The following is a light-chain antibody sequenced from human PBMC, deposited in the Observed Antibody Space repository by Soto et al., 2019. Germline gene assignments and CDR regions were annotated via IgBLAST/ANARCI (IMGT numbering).Light chain of an antibody. Sequence: QSALTQPASVSGSPGQSITISCTGTSRDVGSFNYVSWYQQLPGKAPKVIIYEVSNRLSGVSHRFSGSKSGNTASLTISGLQAEDEADYYCSSYTASSTWVFGGGTKLTVL. CDR3: SSYTASSTWV. CDR2: EVS. V-gene: IGLV2-14*01. J-gene: IGLJ3*02. CDR1: SRDVGSFNY.